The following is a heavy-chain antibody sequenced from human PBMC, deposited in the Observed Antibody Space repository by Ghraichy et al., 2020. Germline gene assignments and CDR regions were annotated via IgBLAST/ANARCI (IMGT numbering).Heavy chain of an antibody. Sequence: LSLTCTVSRDSINNFYWGWIRQPAGKGLEWIGRIYATRGTDYNPSLKSRVTISMDKSNSQFSLHLNSVTAADTAVYYCARESRHYEGDGYYLDRWGQGTLVTVSA. CDR3: ARESRHYEGDGYYLDR. V-gene: IGHV4-4*07. CDR2: IYATRGT. J-gene: IGHJ5*02. CDR1: RDSINNFY. D-gene: IGHD3-3*01.